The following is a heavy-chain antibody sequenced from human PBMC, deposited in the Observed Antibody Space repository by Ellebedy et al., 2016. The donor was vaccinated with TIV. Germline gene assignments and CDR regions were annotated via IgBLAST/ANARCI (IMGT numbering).Heavy chain of an antibody. V-gene: IGHV3-11*01. Sequence: GGSLRLSCAGSGFNFSDYYMSWVRQAPGKGLEWLAYITSSGDIKYYTDSVKGRFTISRDNANSSLHLQMNRLRAEDTAVYYCTRDPSSTRFYYYYGMDVWGQGTTVTVSS. CDR2: ITSSGDIK. J-gene: IGHJ6*02. CDR1: GFNFSDYY. D-gene: IGHD6-19*01. CDR3: TRDPSSTRFYYYYGMDV.